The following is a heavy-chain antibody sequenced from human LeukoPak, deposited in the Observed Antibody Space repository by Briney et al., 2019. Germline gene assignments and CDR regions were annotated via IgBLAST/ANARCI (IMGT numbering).Heavy chain of an antibody. D-gene: IGHD3-22*01. CDR1: GFTFSSYS. Sequence: GGSLRLSCAASGFTFSSYSMNWVRQAPGKGLEWVSSISSSSSYIYYADSVKGRFTISRDNSKNTLYLQMNSLRAEDTAVYYCAKALYYYDSSGSLDYWGQGTLVTVSS. CDR3: AKALYYYDSSGSLDY. CDR2: ISSSSSYI. J-gene: IGHJ4*02. V-gene: IGHV3-21*01.